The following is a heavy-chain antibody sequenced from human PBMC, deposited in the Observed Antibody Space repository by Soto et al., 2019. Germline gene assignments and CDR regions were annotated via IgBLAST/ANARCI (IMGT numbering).Heavy chain of an antibody. CDR3: ARGRRTMVRGVTRPIDY. J-gene: IGHJ4*02. D-gene: IGHD3-10*01. Sequence: QVQLVESGGGVVQPGRSLRLSCAASGFTFSYFGMHWVRQAPGKGLEWVAVIWYDGGNKYYADSVKGRFTISIDNSKNMLYLQMNSLRAEDTAVYYCARGRRTMVRGVTRPIDYWGQGTLVTVSS. CDR2: IWYDGGNK. CDR1: GFTFSYFG. V-gene: IGHV3-33*01.